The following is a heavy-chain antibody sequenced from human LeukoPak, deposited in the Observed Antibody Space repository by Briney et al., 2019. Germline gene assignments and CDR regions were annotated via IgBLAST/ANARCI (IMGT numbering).Heavy chain of an antibody. CDR2: INPNSGGT. D-gene: IGHD6-19*01. CDR3: ARDSSGWYSIFGAFDI. CDR1: GYTFTGYY. V-gene: IGHV1-2*02. Sequence: ASVKVSCKASGYTFTGYYMHWVRQAPGQGLEWMGWINPNSGGTNYAQKFQGRVTMTRDTSISTAYMELSRLRSDDTAVYYCARDSSGWYSIFGAFDIWGQGTMVTVPS. J-gene: IGHJ3*02.